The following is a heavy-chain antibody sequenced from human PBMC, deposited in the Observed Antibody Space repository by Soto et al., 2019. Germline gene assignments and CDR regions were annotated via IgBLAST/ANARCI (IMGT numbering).Heavy chain of an antibody. CDR1: GFTFSSYG. V-gene: IGHV3-30*03. CDR3: ARVGVAAASNYYYCYGMDV. CDR2: ISYDGSNK. Sequence: GGSLRLSCAASGFTFSSYGMHWVRQAPGKGLEWVAVISYDGSNKYYADSVKGRFTISRDNSKNTLYLQMNSLRAEDTAVYYCARVGVAAASNYYYCYGMDVWGQGTTVTVSS. J-gene: IGHJ6*02. D-gene: IGHD6-13*01.